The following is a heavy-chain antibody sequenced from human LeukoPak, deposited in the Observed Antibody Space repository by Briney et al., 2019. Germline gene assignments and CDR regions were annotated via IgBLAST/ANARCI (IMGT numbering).Heavy chain of an antibody. D-gene: IGHD6-19*01. Sequence: PSETLSLTCAVYGGSFSGNYWSWIRQPPGKGLEWIAYIYHSGTTYYNPSLKSRATISVDTSKNQFSLKLSSVTAADTAVYYCVRGRYSSGWFKDKNWFDPWGQGIPVTVSS. V-gene: IGHV4-34*01. CDR2: IYHSGTT. CDR3: VRGRYSSGWFKDKNWFDP. CDR1: GGSFSGNY. J-gene: IGHJ5*02.